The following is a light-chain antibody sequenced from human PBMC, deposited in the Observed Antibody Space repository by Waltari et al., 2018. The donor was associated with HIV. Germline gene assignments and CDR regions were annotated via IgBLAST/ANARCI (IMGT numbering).Light chain of an antibody. CDR3: SSYAGSNNVI. J-gene: IGLJ2*01. Sequence: QSALAQPPSASVSPGQSVTISCTGTSSDVGGYSYVSWYQQHPGKAPKLMIYEVSKRPSGVPDRFSGSKSGNAASLTVSGLQAEDEADYYCSSYAGSNNVIFGGGTNLTVL. CDR2: EVS. CDR1: SSDVGGYSY. V-gene: IGLV2-8*01.